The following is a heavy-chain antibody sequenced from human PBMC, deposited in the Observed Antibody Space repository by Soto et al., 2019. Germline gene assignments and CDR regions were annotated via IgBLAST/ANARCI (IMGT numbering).Heavy chain of an antibody. J-gene: IGHJ4*02. CDR3: SSHHYGPSASHYLSQQYFDY. CDR2: LSGRGSNT. D-gene: IGHD3-10*01. Sequence: PGGSLRLSCPTSGFTFSRSAMSWVRQAPGKGLEWVSALSGRGSNTYYADSVKGRFTISRDNSKSTLFLQMNSLRAEDTAIYYFSSHHYGPSASHYLSQQYFDYWGQGTVVTVSS. V-gene: IGHV3-23*01. CDR1: GFTFSRSA.